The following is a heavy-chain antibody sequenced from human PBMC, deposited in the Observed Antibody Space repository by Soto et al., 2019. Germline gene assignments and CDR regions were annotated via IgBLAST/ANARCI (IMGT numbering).Heavy chain of an antibody. J-gene: IGHJ3*02. CDR1: GFTFSSYW. CDR3: AREGLWFGEFDAFDI. Sequence: GGSLRLSCAASGFTFSSYWMHWVRQAPGKGLVWVSRINSDGSSTSYADSVKGRFTISRDNAKNTLYLQMNSLRAEDTAVYYCAREGLWFGEFDAFDIWGQGTMVTVSS. CDR2: INSDGSST. V-gene: IGHV3-74*01. D-gene: IGHD3-10*01.